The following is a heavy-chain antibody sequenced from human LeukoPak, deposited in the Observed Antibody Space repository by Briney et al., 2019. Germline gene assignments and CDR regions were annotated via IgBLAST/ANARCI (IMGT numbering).Heavy chain of an antibody. D-gene: IGHD1-7*01. Sequence: PGGSLRLSCAASGFTFSNYCMNWVRQAPGKGLEWVSIMNYDGSKKYYADSLKGRFTISRDNSKNTLSLQMNSLRDEDTAVYFCVRESDGNFLFDSWGQGTLVTVSS. CDR1: GFTFSNYC. V-gene: IGHV3-33*08. CDR2: MNYDGSKK. CDR3: VRESDGNFLFDS. J-gene: IGHJ4*02.